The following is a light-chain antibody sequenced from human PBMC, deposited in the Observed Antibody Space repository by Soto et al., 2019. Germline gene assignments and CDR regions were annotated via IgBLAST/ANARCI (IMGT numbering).Light chain of an antibody. Sequence: DIVMTQSPDSLAVSLGERATINCKSSQRVLYSPNNKNYLAWYQQKPGQPPKLLVYWASTRESGVPDRFSGSGSETDFTLTINGLQAEDVAVYYCQQYINAPQTFGQGNKVEIK. V-gene: IGKV4-1*01. CDR1: QRVLYSPNNKNY. J-gene: IGKJ1*01. CDR2: WAS. CDR3: QQYINAPQT.